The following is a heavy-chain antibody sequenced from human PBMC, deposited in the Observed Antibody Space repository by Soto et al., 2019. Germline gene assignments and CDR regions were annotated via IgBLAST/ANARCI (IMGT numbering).Heavy chain of an antibody. V-gene: IGHV1-18*01. CDR1: RDRVTIYG. Sequence: SAKISSTASRDRVTIYGVTLVRKNTGQRLELMGWISAYNGNTNYAQKLQGRVTMTTDTSTSTAYMELRSLRSDDTAVYYCARASPFFCSGSTYYAQYFQHWGQGTLVTVSS. CDR3: ARASPFFCSGSTYYAQYFQH. J-gene: IGHJ1*01. CDR2: ISAYNGNT. D-gene: IGHD2-15*01.